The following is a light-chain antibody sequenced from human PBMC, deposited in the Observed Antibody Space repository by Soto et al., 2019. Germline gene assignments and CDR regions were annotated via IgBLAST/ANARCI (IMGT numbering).Light chain of an antibody. CDR1: SSDVGGYNY. CDR2: EVT. Sequence: QSVLTQPASVSGSPGQSITISCTGTSSDVGGYNYVSWYQEHPGKAPKLMIYEVTSRPSGVSDRFSGSKSGNTASLTISGLQAEDEADYYCSSYTGSNTLVFGGGTKVTVL. J-gene: IGLJ2*01. V-gene: IGLV2-14*01. CDR3: SSYTGSNTLV.